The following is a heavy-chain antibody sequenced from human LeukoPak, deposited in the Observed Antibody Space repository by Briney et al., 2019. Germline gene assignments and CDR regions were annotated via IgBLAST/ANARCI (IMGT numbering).Heavy chain of an antibody. D-gene: IGHD6-19*01. CDR1: GYSFTSNW. Sequence: GESLKISCKGSGYSFTSNWIGWVRQMPGKGLEWMGIIYPGDSETKYSPSFQGQVTISADKSISTAYLQWSSLKASDTAMYYCATSQRAVAGYYYYYGMDVWGQGTTVTVSS. CDR3: ATSQRAVAGYYYYYGMDV. J-gene: IGHJ6*02. CDR2: IYPGDSET. V-gene: IGHV5-51*01.